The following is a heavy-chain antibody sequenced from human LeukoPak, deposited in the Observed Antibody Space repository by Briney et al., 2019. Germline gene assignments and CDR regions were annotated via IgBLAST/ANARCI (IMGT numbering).Heavy chain of an antibody. D-gene: IGHD3-22*01. J-gene: IGHJ4*02. CDR3: TKRPVVVITTPYFDY. Sequence: GGSLRLSCAASGFTFSSYAMSWVRQAPGKGLEWVSSISGSGTSTYYADSVKGRFTISRVNSKNTLFLQMNSLRAEDTAVYYCTKRPVVVITTPYFDYWGQGTLVTVSS. V-gene: IGHV3-23*01. CDR2: ISGSGTST. CDR1: GFTFSSYA.